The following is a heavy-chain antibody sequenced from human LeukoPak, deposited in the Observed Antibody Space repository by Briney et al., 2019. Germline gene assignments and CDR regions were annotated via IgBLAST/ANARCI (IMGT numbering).Heavy chain of an antibody. J-gene: IGHJ3*02. V-gene: IGHV3-21*01. CDR1: GFTFSSYS. CDR2: ISSSSSYI. Sequence: GGSLRLSCAASGFTFSSYSMNWVRQAPGKGLEWVSSISSSSSYIYYADSVKGRFTISRDNAKNSLYLQMNSLRAEDTAVYYCARAWIVVVTADDAFDIWGQGTMVTVSS. CDR3: ARAWIVVVTADDAFDI. D-gene: IGHD2-21*02.